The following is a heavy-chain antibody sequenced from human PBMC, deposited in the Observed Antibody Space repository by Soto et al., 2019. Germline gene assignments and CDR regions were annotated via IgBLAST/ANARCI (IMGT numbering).Heavy chain of an antibody. Sequence: SVRGRFTISRDNSKNTLYLQMNSLRAEDTAVYYCAKGEGIQRWSHSWGQGPLVTVSS. D-gene: IGHD5-18*01. V-gene: IGHV3-23*01. J-gene: IGHJ4*02. CDR3: AKGEGIQRWSHS.